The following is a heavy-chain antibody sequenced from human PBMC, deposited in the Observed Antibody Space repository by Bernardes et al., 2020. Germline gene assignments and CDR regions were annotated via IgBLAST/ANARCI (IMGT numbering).Heavy chain of an antibody. CDR1: GGSISSYY. J-gene: IGHJ5*02. V-gene: IGHV4-59*01. CDR3: ARQIGIQGWGSYRPYNWFDP. Sequence: SETLSLTCTVSGGSISSYYWSWIRQPPGKGLEWIGYIYYSGSTNYNPSLKSRVTISVDTSKNQFSLKLSSVTAADTAVYYCARQIGIQGWGSYRPYNWFDPWGQGTLVTVSS. D-gene: IGHD3-16*02. CDR2: IYYSGST.